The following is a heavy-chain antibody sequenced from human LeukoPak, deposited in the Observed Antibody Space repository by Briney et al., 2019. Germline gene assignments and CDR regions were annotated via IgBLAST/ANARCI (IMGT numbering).Heavy chain of an antibody. CDR3: MLVGATTQPPDY. CDR2: ISGSGGST. V-gene: IGHV3-23*01. D-gene: IGHD1-26*01. Sequence: GGSLRLSCAASGFTFSSYAMSWVRQAPGKGLEWVSAISGSGGSTYYADSVKGRFTISRDNAKNTLFLQMHSLRAEDTAVYYCMLVGATTQPPDYWGQGTLVTVSS. J-gene: IGHJ4*02. CDR1: GFTFSSYA.